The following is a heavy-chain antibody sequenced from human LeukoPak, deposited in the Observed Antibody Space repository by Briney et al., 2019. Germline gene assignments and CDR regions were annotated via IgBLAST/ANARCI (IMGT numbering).Heavy chain of an antibody. J-gene: IGHJ4*02. CDR1: GGSISSYY. V-gene: IGHV4-4*07. D-gene: IGHD4-17*01. CDR2: VYTSGST. CDR3: AREYGDQGTRNFDY. Sequence: SETLSLTCTVSGGSISSYYWSWIRQPAGKGLEWIGRVYTSGSTNYSPSLKSRVTMSVDTSKNQFSLKLISVTAADTAVYYCAREYGDQGTRNFDYWGQGSLVTVSS.